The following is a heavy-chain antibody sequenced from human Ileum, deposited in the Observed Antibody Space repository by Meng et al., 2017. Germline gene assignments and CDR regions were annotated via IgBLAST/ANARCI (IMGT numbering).Heavy chain of an antibody. V-gene: IGHV2-5*02. Sequence: QITLKESGPTLMKPTQTLTLTCTFSGLSLSASRVGVGWIRQPPGKALEWLAVIYWDVEIQYSPSLKSRLTITKDTSKNQVILTMTNMDPVDTGTYYCAHRGVGPFDNWGQGTLVTVSS. CDR1: GLSLSASRVG. J-gene: IGHJ4*02. CDR3: AHRGVGPFDN. CDR2: IYWDVEI. D-gene: IGHD1-26*01.